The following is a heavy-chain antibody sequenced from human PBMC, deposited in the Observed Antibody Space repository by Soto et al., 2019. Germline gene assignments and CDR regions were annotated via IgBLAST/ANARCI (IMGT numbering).Heavy chain of an antibody. CDR2: IYSSGST. D-gene: IGHD2-2*01. J-gene: IGHJ4*02. CDR1: GGSISSGGYY. CDR3: ARALPDCSSTSCYGGGDYFDY. V-gene: IGHV4-31*03. Sequence: QVQLQESGPGLVKPSQTLSLTCTVSGGSISSGGYYWSWIRQHPGKGLEWIGYIYSSGSTYYNPALKSRVTISVDSYENQFSLKLSSVIAADTAVYYCARALPDCSSTSCYGGGDYFDYWGQGTLVTVSS.